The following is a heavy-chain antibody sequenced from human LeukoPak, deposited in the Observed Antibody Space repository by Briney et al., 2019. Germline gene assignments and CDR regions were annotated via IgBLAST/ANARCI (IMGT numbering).Heavy chain of an antibody. CDR2: VYYSGGT. Sequence: SETLSLTCAVSGASISSSIHYWGWVRQPPGKGLEWVGSVYYSGGTYYNPSLESRLTISVDTSNNRFSLKLKSVTAADTAVFYCARVTTGSTTLDSWGQGILVTVSS. J-gene: IGHJ5*01. D-gene: IGHD1-1*01. V-gene: IGHV4-39*02. CDR3: ARVTTGSTTLDS. CDR1: GASISSSIHY.